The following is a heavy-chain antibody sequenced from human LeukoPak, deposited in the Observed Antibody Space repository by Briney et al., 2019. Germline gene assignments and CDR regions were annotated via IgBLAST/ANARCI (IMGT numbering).Heavy chain of an antibody. CDR1: GFTFDDYA. D-gene: IGHD2-2*01. V-gene: IGHV3-9*01. J-gene: IGHJ5*02. Sequence: GRSLRLSCAASGFTFDDYAMHWVRQAPGKGLEWVSGISWNNGSIGYADSVKGRFTISRDNAKNTLYLQMNSLRAEDTAVYYCAKDWGVPAARWFDPWGQGTLVTVSS. CDR2: ISWNNGSI. CDR3: AKDWGVPAARWFDP.